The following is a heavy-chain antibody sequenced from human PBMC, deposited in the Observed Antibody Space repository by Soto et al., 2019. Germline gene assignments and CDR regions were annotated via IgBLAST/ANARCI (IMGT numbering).Heavy chain of an antibody. V-gene: IGHV4-39*01. J-gene: IGHJ4*02. CDR3: ARLGKAWLAFDY. CDR2: IYYSGST. Sequence: SETLSLTCTVSGGSISSSSYYWGWIRQPPGKGLEWIGSIYYSGSTYYNPSLKSRVTISVDTSKNQFSLKLSSVTAADTAVYYCARLGKAWLAFDYWGQGTLVTVSS. CDR1: GGSISSSSYY. D-gene: IGHD6-19*01.